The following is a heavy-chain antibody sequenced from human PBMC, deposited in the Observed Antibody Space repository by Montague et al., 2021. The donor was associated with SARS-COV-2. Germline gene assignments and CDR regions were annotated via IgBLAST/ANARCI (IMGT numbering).Heavy chain of an antibody. CDR1: GGSIRSNSYY. CDR2: VYYSGTT. Sequence: SETLSLTCTVSGGSIRSNSYYWGWIRQPPGKGLEWIGSVYYSGTTYYNASLKSQLTISVDTSKNQFSLKLYSVTAADTADYFCARLVVSMAAAVTSYYGMDVWGQGTTVTVSS. J-gene: IGHJ6*02. CDR3: ARLVVSMAAAVTSYYGMDV. D-gene: IGHD6-13*01. V-gene: IGHV4-39*01.